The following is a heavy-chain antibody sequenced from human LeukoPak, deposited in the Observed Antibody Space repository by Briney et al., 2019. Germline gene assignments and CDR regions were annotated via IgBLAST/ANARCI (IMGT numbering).Heavy chain of an antibody. CDR1: GFTFSSYA. CDR2: FRGRDDST. CDR3: AKDLRDQLLCGSDY. V-gene: IGHV3-23*01. Sequence: PGGSLSPSCAAPGFTFSSYAMGWVRKAPGKGLEWVSAFRGRDDSTYYADSVKGRFTVSRDNSKNTLYLQMNSLRAEDTAIYYCAKDLRDQLLCGSDYWGQGILVTVSS. J-gene: IGHJ4*02. D-gene: IGHD2-2*01.